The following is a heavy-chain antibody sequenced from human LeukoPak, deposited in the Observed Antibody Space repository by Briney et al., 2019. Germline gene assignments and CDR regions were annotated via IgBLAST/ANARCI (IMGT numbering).Heavy chain of an antibody. CDR2: ISYDGSNK. Sequence: SLRLSCAASGFTFSSYGMHWVRQAPGKGLEWVAVISYDGSNKYYADSVKGRFTISRDNSKNTLYLQMNSLRAEDTAVYYCARGYYYDSSGTGDYWGQGTLVTVSS. V-gene: IGHV3-30*03. D-gene: IGHD3-22*01. CDR1: GFTFSSYG. J-gene: IGHJ4*02. CDR3: ARGYYYDSSGTGDY.